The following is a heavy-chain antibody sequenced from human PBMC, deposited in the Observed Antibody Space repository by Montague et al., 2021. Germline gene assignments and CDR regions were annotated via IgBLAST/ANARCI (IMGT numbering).Heavy chain of an antibody. CDR1: SGSIFHAH. V-gene: IGHV4-59*08. J-gene: IGHJ5*02. Sequence: SETLSLTCTVSSGSIFHAHWSWVRQPPGKGLEWLGSMFYSGATSNNPSLKSRVTMPIDTSTSQFSLKLSFVTAADTAVYYCAKQDYFVSGTSYKGFDPWGQGILVTVSS. CDR2: MFYSGAT. D-gene: IGHD3-10*01. CDR3: AKQDYFVSGTSYKGFDP.